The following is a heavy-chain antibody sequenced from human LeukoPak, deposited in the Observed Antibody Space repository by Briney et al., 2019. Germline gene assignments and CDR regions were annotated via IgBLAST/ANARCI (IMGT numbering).Heavy chain of an antibody. V-gene: IGHV1-18*04. CDR2: ISANNGDT. J-gene: IGHJ4*02. Sequence: GASVKVSCKASGYTFTGYYMHWMRQAPGQGLEWMGWISANNGDTDYPPKLQDRVTMTTDTYTSTAYMELRSLRSDDTAMYYCARESHETREDYWGQGTLVTVSS. CDR1: GYTFTGYY. D-gene: IGHD1-1*01. CDR3: ARESHETREDY.